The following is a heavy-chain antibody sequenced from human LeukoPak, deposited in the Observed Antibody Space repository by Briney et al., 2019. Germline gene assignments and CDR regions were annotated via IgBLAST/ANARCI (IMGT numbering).Heavy chain of an antibody. V-gene: IGHV4-34*01. CDR2: INHSGST. Sequence: SETLSLTCAVYGGSFSGYYWSWIRQPPGKGLEWIGEINHSGSTNYNPSLKSRVTMSVDTSKHQFSLKLSSVTAADTAVYYCARRAYSSSWYDYWGQGTLVSVSS. J-gene: IGHJ4*02. CDR1: GGSFSGYY. D-gene: IGHD6-13*01. CDR3: ARRAYSSSWYDY.